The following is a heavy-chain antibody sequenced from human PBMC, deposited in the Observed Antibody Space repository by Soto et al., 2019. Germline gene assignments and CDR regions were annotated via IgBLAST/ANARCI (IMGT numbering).Heavy chain of an antibody. CDR2: IYYSGST. CDR3: ARAENCGGDCYSEYFQH. V-gene: IGHV4-31*03. CDR1: GGSISSGGYY. J-gene: IGHJ1*01. D-gene: IGHD2-21*02. Sequence: PSETLSLTCTVSGGSISSGGYYWSWIRQHPGKGLEWIGYIYYSGSTYYNPSLKSRVTISVDTSKNQFSLKLSSVTAADTAVYYCARAENCGGDCYSEYFQHWGQGTLVTVSS.